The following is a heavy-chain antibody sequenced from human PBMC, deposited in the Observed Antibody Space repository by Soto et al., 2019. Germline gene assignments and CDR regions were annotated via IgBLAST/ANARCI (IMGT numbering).Heavy chain of an antibody. Sequence: QVQLVQSGAEVKKHESSVKVSCKTSGGTFVRHVISWVRQAPGQGPEWMGKINPLSGIPNYAQKFQDRVTFTADTDSSTAYMALSSLRSDDTAVYYCATPACAATWCSPSHNLDHWGQGTLVTVSS. V-gene: IGHV1-69*09. D-gene: IGHD2-2*01. J-gene: IGHJ4*02. CDR2: INPLSGIP. CDR1: GGTFVRHV. CDR3: ATPACAATWCSPSHNLDH.